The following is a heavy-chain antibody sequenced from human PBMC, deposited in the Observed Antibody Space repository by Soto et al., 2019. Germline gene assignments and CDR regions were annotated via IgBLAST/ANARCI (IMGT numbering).Heavy chain of an antibody. J-gene: IGHJ4*02. CDR1: GFTFGNAW. CDR2: IKSKTDGGTA. V-gene: IGHV3-15*01. D-gene: IGHD5-18*01. CDR3: TTDRGHMYDFDY. Sequence: EVQLVESGGGLVKPGGSLRLSCAASGFTFGNAWMNWVRQTPGKGLEWVGRIKSKTDGGTADYAAPVKGRFTISRDDSKNALYLQMNSLKTEDTPVYYCTTDRGHMYDFDYWGQGTLVPVSS.